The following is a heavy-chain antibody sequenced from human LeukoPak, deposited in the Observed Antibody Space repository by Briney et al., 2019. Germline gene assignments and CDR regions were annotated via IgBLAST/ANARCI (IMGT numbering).Heavy chain of an antibody. Sequence: GRSLRLSCAASGFTFDDYAMHWVRQAPGKGLEWDSGISWNSGSIGYADSVKGRFTISRDNAKNSLYLQMNSLRAEDMALYYCAKGGGNGGYFDYWGQGTRVTVSS. J-gene: IGHJ4*02. V-gene: IGHV3-9*03. D-gene: IGHD4-23*01. CDR1: GFTFDDYA. CDR2: ISWNSGSI. CDR3: AKGGGNGGYFDY.